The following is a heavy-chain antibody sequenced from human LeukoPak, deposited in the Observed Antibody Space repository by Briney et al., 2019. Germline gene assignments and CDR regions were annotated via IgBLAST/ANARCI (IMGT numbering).Heavy chain of an antibody. Sequence: TLSLTCTVSGGSISSGGYYWSWIRQHPGKGLEWIGYIYYSGSTYYNPSLKSRVTISADTSKNQFSLKLSSVTAADTAVYYCARTYYDILTGYYTPYYFDYWGQGTLVTVSS. D-gene: IGHD3-9*01. CDR3: ARTYYDILTGYYTPYYFDY. V-gene: IGHV4-31*03. CDR2: IYYSGST. J-gene: IGHJ4*02. CDR1: GGSISSGGYY.